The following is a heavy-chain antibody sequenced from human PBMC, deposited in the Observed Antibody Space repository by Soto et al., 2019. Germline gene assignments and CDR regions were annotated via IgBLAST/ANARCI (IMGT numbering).Heavy chain of an antibody. V-gene: IGHV3-74*01. CDR2: INSDGSRT. CDR1: GFNFSRFW. Sequence: EVQLVESRGGLVQPGGSLRLSCTASGFNFSRFWTHWVRQVPGRGLVWVSHINSDGSRTSYADSVKGRFTISRDNAKNTLYLQMNSLRAEDTAVYYCARDLSSCSSARCYSFYYGMDVWGQGTTVTVSS. J-gene: IGHJ6*02. CDR3: ARDLSSCSSARCYSFYYGMDV. D-gene: IGHD2-2*01.